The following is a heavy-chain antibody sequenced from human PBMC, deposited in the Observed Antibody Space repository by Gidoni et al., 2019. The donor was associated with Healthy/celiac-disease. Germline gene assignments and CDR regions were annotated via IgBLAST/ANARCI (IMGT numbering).Heavy chain of an antibody. CDR3: ANPGELSRNYCYYFYMVV. V-gene: IGHV3-23*01. Sequence: EVQLLESGGGLVQPGGSLRLSCAASVFTLSSYAMSWVRQAPGRGLGWVSAISGRGGSTYYADSVKGRFTISRDNSKNTLYLQMNSLRAEDTAVYYCANPGELSRNYCYYFYMVVWGKGTTVTVSS. CDR2: ISGRGGST. CDR1: VFTLSSYA. D-gene: IGHD3-16*02. J-gene: IGHJ6*03.